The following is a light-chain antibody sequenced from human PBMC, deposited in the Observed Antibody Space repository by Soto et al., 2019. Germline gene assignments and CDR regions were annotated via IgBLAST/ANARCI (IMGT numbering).Light chain of an antibody. CDR2: DAS. CDR3: QQSET. CDR1: QSVSSY. V-gene: IGKV3-11*01. J-gene: IGKJ1*01. Sequence: ALTQSPATLPLSPGERATLSCRASQSVSSYLAWYQQKPGQAPRLLIYDASNRATGIPARFSGSGAGTDFTLTISSLEPEDVAVYSCQQSETFGQGTKVDIK.